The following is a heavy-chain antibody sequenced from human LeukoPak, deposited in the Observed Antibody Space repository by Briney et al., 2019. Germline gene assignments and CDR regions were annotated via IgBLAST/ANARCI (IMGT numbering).Heavy chain of an antibody. CDR2: INWNGGST. Sequence: PGGSLRLSCAASGFTFDDYGMSWVRQAPGKGLEWVSCINWNGGSTGYADSVKGRFIICRDNAKNSLYMQISSLRAEDTALYYCARDPEYYYDSSGYYFNDAFDIWGQGTMVTVSS. J-gene: IGHJ3*02. CDR1: GFTFDDYG. CDR3: ARDPEYYYDSSGYYFNDAFDI. D-gene: IGHD3-22*01. V-gene: IGHV3-20*04.